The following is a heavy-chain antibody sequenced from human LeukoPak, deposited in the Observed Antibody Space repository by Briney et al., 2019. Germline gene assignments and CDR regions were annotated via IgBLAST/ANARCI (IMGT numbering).Heavy chain of an antibody. CDR1: GYSFNKFA. CDR3: VRVGSAYGDPLEFDF. CDR2: ISGYSGKT. D-gene: IGHD2-21*01. Sequence: GASVKVSCKASGYSFNKFAISWVRQTPEQGLEWMGWISGYSGKTDSAQKLQDRVTMTTDTSTSTAYLELRNLRSDDTAVYFCVRVGSAYGDPLEFDFWGQGTLVTVSS. J-gene: IGHJ4*02. V-gene: IGHV1-18*01.